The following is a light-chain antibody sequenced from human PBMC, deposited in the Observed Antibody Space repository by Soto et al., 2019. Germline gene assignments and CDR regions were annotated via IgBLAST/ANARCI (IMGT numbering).Light chain of an antibody. CDR3: SSYTSSSTVI. CDR2: DVS. J-gene: IGLJ2*01. V-gene: IGLV2-14*01. CDR1: SSDIGGYNY. Sequence: QSVLTQPASVSGSPGQSITISCTGTSSDIGGYNYVSWYQQYPGKAPKFMIYDVSNRPSGVSNRFSGSKSGNTASLTISGLRAEDEADYYCSSYTSSSTVIFGGGTQLTVL.